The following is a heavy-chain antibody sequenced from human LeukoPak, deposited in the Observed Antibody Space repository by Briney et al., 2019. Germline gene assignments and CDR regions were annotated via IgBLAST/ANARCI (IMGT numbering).Heavy chain of an antibody. Sequence: SETLSLTCTVSGGSISSGSYYWSWIRQPAGTGLEWIGHIYASGGTKYNPSLESRVTISIDTSKNQLSLRLSSVTAADTAVYYCTREKSYGYIRADSWGQGTLVAVSS. CDR3: TREKSYGYIRADS. D-gene: IGHD3-16*01. CDR1: GGSISSGSYY. J-gene: IGHJ4*02. CDR2: IYASGGT. V-gene: IGHV4-61*09.